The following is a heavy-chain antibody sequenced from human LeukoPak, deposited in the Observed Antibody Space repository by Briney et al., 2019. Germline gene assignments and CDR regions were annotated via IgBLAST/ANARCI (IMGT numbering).Heavy chain of an antibody. Sequence: PGGSLRLSCAVSGFTFSSYDVNWVRQAPGKGLEWVSYISSSGTTIYYADSVKGRFTISRDNAKNSLFLQVNSLRAEDTAVYYCARGPQAWKVWGQGTTVTVSS. V-gene: IGHV3-48*03. J-gene: IGHJ6*02. D-gene: IGHD1-1*01. CDR3: ARGPQAWKV. CDR1: GFTFSSYD. CDR2: ISSSGTTI.